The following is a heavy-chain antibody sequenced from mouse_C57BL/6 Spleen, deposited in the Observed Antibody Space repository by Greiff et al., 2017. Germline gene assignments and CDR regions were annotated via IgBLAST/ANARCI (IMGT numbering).Heavy chain of an antibody. CDR3: ARHGGPQETYCYGRSGANAMDY. Sequence: EVKVVESGGDLVKPGGSLKLSCAASGFTFSSYGMSWVRQTPDKRLEWVATISSGGSYTYYPDSVKGRYTISRDKAKNTLYLQLSSLKSEDTAMYYSARHGGPQETYCYGRSGANAMDYWGQGTSVTVSS. CDR2: ISSGGSYT. J-gene: IGHJ4*01. D-gene: IGHD1-1*01. V-gene: IGHV5-6*01. CDR1: GFTFSSYG.